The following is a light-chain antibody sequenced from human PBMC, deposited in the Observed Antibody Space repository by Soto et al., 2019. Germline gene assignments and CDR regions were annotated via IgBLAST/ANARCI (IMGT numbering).Light chain of an antibody. V-gene: IGKV3-15*01. CDR1: QSVSSN. CDR2: AAS. Sequence: EIVLTQSPATLSVSPGERATLSCRASQSVSSNLAWYQHKPGQAPRLLIYAASTRATGIPARFSGSGSGTDFTLTISSLQSEDFAVYYCHQYHHWPPSFTFVPGTKVDIK. J-gene: IGKJ3*01. CDR3: HQYHHWPPSFT.